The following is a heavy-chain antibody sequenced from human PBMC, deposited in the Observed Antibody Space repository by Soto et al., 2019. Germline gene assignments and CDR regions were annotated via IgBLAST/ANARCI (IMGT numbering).Heavy chain of an antibody. Sequence: GGSLRLSCAASGFTFSSYGMHWVRQAPGKGLEWVAVISYDGSNKYYADSVKGRFTISRDNSKNTLYLQMNSLRAEDTAVYYCAKAPGGYGSGSYSHYWGQGTLVTVSS. CDR1: GFTFSSYG. V-gene: IGHV3-30*18. CDR3: AKAPGGYGSGSYSHY. D-gene: IGHD3-10*01. J-gene: IGHJ4*02. CDR2: ISYDGSNK.